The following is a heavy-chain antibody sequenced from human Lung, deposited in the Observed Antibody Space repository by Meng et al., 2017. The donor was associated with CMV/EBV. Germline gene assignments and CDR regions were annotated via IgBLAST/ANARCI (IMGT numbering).Heavy chain of an antibody. V-gene: IGHV1-46*01. D-gene: IGHD6-19*01. Sequence: SVXVSXKASGYTFTSHYMHWVRQAPGQGLEWMGIINPSGGSTSYAQKFQGRVTMTRDTSTSTGYMELSNLRSENTAVYYCARGVKDRAPHSSSNPYSSGWYYSDYWXQGTLVTVSS. J-gene: IGHJ4*02. CDR3: ARGVKDRAPHSSSNPYSSGWYYSDY. CDR1: GYTFTSHY. CDR2: INPSGGST.